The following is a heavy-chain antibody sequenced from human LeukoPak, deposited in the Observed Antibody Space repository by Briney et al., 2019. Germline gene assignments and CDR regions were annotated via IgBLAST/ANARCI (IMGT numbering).Heavy chain of an antibody. CDR1: GFTVSSNY. D-gene: IGHD3-16*01. V-gene: IGHV3-66*02. CDR2: IYSGGST. Sequence: GGSLRLSCAASGFTVSSNYMSWVRQAPGKGLEWVSVIYSGGSTYYADSVKGRFTISRDNSKNTLYLHMNSLRAEDTAVYYCARLRGYYYYYMDVWGKGTTVTVSS. CDR3: ARLRGYYYYYMDV. J-gene: IGHJ6*03.